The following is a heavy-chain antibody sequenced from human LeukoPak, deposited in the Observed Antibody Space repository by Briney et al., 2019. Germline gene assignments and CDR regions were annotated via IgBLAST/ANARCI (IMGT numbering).Heavy chain of an antibody. CDR1: GFTFSSYA. D-gene: IGHD4-23*01. CDR3: ARAFYGGNQDY. Sequence: PGGSLRLSCAASGFTFSSYAMSWVRQAPGKGLEWVSVIYSGGSTYYADSVKGRFTISRDNSKNTLYLQMNSLRAEDTAVYYCARAFYGGNQDYWGQGTLVTVSS. J-gene: IGHJ4*02. CDR2: IYSGGST. V-gene: IGHV3-66*01.